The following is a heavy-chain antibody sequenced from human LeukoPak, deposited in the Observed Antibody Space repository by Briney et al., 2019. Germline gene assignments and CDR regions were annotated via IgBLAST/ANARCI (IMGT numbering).Heavy chain of an antibody. D-gene: IGHD3-3*01. CDR1: GGSVSSGSYY. CDR2: IYYSGGT. J-gene: IGHJ5*02. Sequence: SETLSLTCTVSGGSVSSGSYYWSWIRQPPGKGLEWIGYIYYSGGTNYNPSLKSRVTISVDTSKNQFSLKLSSVTAADTAVYYCASSRFYDFWSGRPTYNWFDPWGQGTLVTVSS. V-gene: IGHV4-61*01. CDR3: ASSRFYDFWSGRPTYNWFDP.